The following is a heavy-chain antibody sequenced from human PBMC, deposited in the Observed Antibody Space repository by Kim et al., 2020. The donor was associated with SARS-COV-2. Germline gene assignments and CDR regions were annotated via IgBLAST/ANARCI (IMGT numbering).Heavy chain of an antibody. CDR1: GFTFSSYW. Sequence: GGSLRLSCAASGFTFSSYWMSWVRQAPGKGLEWVANIKQDGSEKNYVDSVKGRFTISRDNAKNSLYLQMNSLRAEDTAVYYCASFRDYGDHVGYWGQGTLVTVSS. D-gene: IGHD4-17*01. V-gene: IGHV3-7*01. CDR2: IKQDGSEK. J-gene: IGHJ4*02. CDR3: ASFRDYGDHVGY.